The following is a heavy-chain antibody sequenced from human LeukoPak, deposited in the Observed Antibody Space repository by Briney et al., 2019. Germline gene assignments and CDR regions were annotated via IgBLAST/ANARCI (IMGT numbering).Heavy chain of an antibody. Sequence: GASVKVSCKASGYTFTSYDINWVRQATGQGLEWVGWMNPNSGNTGYAQKFQGRVTMTRNTSISTAYMELSSLRSEDTAVYYCARGDSMLMWLPPTAHAFDIWGQGTMVTVSS. V-gene: IGHV1-8*02. CDR1: GYTFTSYD. CDR2: MNPNSGNT. CDR3: ARGDSMLMWLPPTAHAFDI. J-gene: IGHJ3*02. D-gene: IGHD3-22*01.